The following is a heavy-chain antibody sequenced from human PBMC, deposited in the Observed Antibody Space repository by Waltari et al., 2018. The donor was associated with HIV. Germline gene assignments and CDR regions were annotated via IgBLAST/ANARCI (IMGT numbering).Heavy chain of an antibody. CDR3: AKGNYDVLTGYYGPSFEY. Sequence: EVQLVASGGTLVQPGGSLRLSCSASGFTCSSYALHWVRQTPGKGLEYVAGISRDGHSTYYAGSLKGRFTITRDNSKNTVWLQMRSLRAEDTAVYYCAKGNYDVLTGYYGPSFEYWGQGTLVTVSS. D-gene: IGHD3-9*01. CDR2: ISRDGHST. CDR1: GFTCSSYA. V-gene: IGHV3-64D*06. J-gene: IGHJ4*02.